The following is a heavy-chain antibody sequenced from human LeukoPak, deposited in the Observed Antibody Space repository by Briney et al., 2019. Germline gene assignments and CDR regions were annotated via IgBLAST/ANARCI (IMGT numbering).Heavy chain of an antibody. J-gene: IGHJ4*02. Sequence: GGSLRLSCAASGFTFSTYAMSWVRQAPGKGLERVSSISGSGSSTSYADSVKGLFTISRDNSKNTLDLQMNSLRAEDTAIYYCAKGSLRLGELSSWTLDYWGQGTLVTVSS. V-gene: IGHV3-23*01. CDR2: ISGSGSST. CDR1: GFTFSTYA. CDR3: AKGSLRLGELSSWTLDY. D-gene: IGHD3-16*02.